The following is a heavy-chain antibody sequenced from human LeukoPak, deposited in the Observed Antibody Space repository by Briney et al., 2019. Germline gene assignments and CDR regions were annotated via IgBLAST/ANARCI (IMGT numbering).Heavy chain of an antibody. CDR3: ARDFDGSVVVITTNYYYYGMDV. V-gene: IGHV3-21*01. CDR2: ISSSSSYT. J-gene: IGHJ6*02. CDR1: GFTFSSYS. D-gene: IGHD3-22*01. Sequence: GGSLRLSCAASGFTFSSYSMNWVRQAPGKGLEWVSSISSSSSYTYYADSVKGRFTISRDNAKNSLYLQMNSLRAEDTAVYYCARDFDGSVVVITTNYYYYGMDVWGQGTTVTVSS.